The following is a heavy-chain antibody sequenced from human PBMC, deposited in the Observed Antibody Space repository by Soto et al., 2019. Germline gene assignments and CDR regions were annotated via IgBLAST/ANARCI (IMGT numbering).Heavy chain of an antibody. CDR1: GGTFSSYT. J-gene: IGHJ6*02. CDR3: ARAGGMTTVTTSNYYCGMDV. Sequence: QVQLVQSGAEVKKPGSSVKVSCKASGGTFSSYTISWVRQAPGQGLEWMGRIIPILGIANYAQKFQGRVTITADKSTSTAYMELRSLRSEDTAVYYCARAGGMTTVTTSNYYCGMDVLVQGTTVTVSS. D-gene: IGHD4-4*01. CDR2: IIPILGIA. V-gene: IGHV1-69*02.